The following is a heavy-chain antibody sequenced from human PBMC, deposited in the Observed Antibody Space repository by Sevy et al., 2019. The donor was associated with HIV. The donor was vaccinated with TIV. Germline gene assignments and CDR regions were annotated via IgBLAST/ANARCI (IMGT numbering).Heavy chain of an antibody. CDR2: IRHDGSTK. Sequence: GGSLRLSCAASGFSFNSYGMHWVRQAPGKGLEWVAFIRHDGSTKYYEVSANGRFTISRDNSKNTLYLQMNSLRAEDTAVYYCAKGLGMVQGALLSDDIWGQRTMVTVSS. D-gene: IGHD3-10*01. J-gene: IGHJ3*02. CDR1: GFSFNSYG. CDR3: AKGLGMVQGALLSDDI. V-gene: IGHV3-30*02.